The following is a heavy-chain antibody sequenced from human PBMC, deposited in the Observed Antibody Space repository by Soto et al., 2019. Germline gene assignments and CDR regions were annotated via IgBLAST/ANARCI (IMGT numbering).Heavy chain of an antibody. CDR3: AKVHLGTGWYGAFY. J-gene: IGHJ4*02. D-gene: IGHD6-19*01. V-gene: IGHV3-30*18. CDR2: ISNDGSNI. Sequence: QVPLVESGGGVVQPGRSLRLSCAASGFIFSSYGMHWVRQAPGKGLEWVAVISNDGSNIDYVDSVKGRFTISRDNSKNTLYLEINSLRAEDTAVYYCAKVHLGTGWYGAFYWGQGTLVTVSS. CDR1: GFIFSSYG.